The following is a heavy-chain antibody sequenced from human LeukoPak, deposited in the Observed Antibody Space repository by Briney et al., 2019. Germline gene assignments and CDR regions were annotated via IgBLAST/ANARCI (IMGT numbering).Heavy chain of an antibody. D-gene: IGHD5-24*01. V-gene: IGHV3-21*01. CDR3: ARGGDNHYGYSPRVDY. CDR1: GFTFSSYG. J-gene: IGHJ4*02. Sequence: PGGSLRLSCAASGFTFSSYGMNWVRQAPGKGLEWVSSISSSSNYKYYADSVKGRFTISRDNAKNSLYLQMNSLRAEDTAVYYCARGGDNHYGYSPRVDYWGQGTLVTVSS. CDR2: ISSSSNYK.